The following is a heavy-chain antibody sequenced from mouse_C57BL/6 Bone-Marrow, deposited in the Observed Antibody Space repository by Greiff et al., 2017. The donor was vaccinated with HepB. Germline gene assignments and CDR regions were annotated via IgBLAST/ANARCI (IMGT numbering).Heavy chain of an antibody. CDR1: GFNIKDDS. CDR2: IDPENGDT. J-gene: IGHJ4*01. CDR3: TTLGAYAMDY. Sequence: EVQLQQSGAELVRPGASVKLSCTASGFNIKDDSMHWVKQRPEQGLEWIGWIDPENGDTEYASKFQGKATITADTSSNTAYLQLSRLTSEDTAVYYCTTLGAYAMDYWGQGTAVTVSS. V-gene: IGHV14-4*01.